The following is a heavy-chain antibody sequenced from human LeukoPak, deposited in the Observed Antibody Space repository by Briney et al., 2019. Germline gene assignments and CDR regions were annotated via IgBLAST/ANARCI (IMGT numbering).Heavy chain of an antibody. CDR2: IIPIFGTA. Sequence: SVKVSCKASGGTFSSYAISWVRQAPGQGLEWMGGIIPIFGTANYAQKFQGRVTIITDESTSTAYMELSCLRSEDTAVYYCALRPGGGSDAFDIWGQGTMVTVSS. V-gene: IGHV1-69*05. CDR3: ALRPGGGSDAFDI. J-gene: IGHJ3*02. CDR1: GGTFSSYA. D-gene: IGHD2-15*01.